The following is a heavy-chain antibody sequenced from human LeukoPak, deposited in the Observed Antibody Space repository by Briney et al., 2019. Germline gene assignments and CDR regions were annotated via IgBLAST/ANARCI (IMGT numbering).Heavy chain of an antibody. V-gene: IGHV4-30-4*08. D-gene: IGHD3-3*01. CDR2: IYYSGST. Sequence: SQTLSLTCTVSGGSISSGGYYWSWIRQPPGRGLEWIGYIYYSGSTYYNPSLKSRVTISVDTSKNQFSLKLSSVTAADTAVYYCARAEPYDFWSGSRYFQHWGQGTLVTVSS. CDR1: GGSISSGGYY. J-gene: IGHJ1*01. CDR3: ARAEPYDFWSGSRYFQH.